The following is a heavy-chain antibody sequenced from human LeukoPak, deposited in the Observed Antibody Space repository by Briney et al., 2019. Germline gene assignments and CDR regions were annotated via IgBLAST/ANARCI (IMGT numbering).Heavy chain of an antibody. D-gene: IGHD3-16*02. V-gene: IGHV1-2*02. J-gene: IGHJ4*02. Sequence: ASVKVSCKASGYTFTGYYMHWVRQAPGQGLEWMGWINPNSGGTNYAQKFQGRVTMTRDTSISTAYMELSRLRSDDTAVYYCAKDQGVVLYDYVWGSHLDWGQGTLVTVSS. CDR1: GYTFTGYY. CDR3: AKDQGVVLYDYVWGSHLD. CDR2: INPNSGGT.